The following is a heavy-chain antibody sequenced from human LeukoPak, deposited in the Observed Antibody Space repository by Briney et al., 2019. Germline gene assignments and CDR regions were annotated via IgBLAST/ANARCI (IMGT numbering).Heavy chain of an antibody. CDR3: AKPGVDTAMVYYFDY. CDR1: GFTFSSYW. J-gene: IGHJ4*02. CDR2: IKQDGSEK. Sequence: PGGSLRLSCAASGFTFSSYWMSWVRQAPGKGLEWVANIKQDGSEKYYVDSVKGRFTISRDNAKNSLYLQMNSLRAEDTAVYYCAKPGVDTAMVYYFDYWGQGTLVTVSS. D-gene: IGHD5-18*01. V-gene: IGHV3-7*03.